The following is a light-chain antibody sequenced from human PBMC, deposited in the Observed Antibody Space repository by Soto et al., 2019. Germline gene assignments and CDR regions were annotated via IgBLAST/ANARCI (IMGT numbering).Light chain of an antibody. CDR3: QQYNSYSRMYT. Sequence: DIQMTQSPSTLSASVGDRVTITCRASQSISTWLAWYQQKPGKAPKVLIYKASSLESGVPSRFTGSGSGTELTLTISSLQPDDFATYYCQQYNSYSRMYTFGQGTKLEIK. J-gene: IGKJ2*01. CDR1: QSISTW. CDR2: KAS. V-gene: IGKV1-5*03.